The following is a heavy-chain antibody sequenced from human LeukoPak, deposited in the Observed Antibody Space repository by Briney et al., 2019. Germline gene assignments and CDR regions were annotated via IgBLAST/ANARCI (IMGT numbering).Heavy chain of an antibody. CDR1: GFTFSSYA. J-gene: IGHJ4*02. D-gene: IGHD6-13*01. CDR2: MSGSGGST. CDR3: AKGFSSSWYNPYYFDY. Sequence: GGSLRLSCAASGFTFSSYAMSWGRQAPGKGLEWVSAMSGSGGSTYYADSVKGRFTISRDNSKNTLYLQMNSLRAEDTAVYYCAKGFSSSWYNPYYFDYWGQGTLVTVSS. V-gene: IGHV3-23*01.